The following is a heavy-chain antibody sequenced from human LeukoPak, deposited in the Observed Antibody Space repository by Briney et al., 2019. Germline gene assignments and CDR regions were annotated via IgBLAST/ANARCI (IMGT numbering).Heavy chain of an antibody. J-gene: IGHJ3*02. V-gene: IGHV3-23*01. Sequence: PGGSLRLSCAASGFTFSSYAMTWVRQAPGKGLEWVSAISGSGYSSYHADSVKGRFTISRDNSKNTLFLQMNSLRAEDTAIYYCAKWMVRRDFWSGAFDIWGQGTMVTV. D-gene: IGHD3-3*01. CDR2: ISGSGYSS. CDR3: AKWMVRRDFWSGAFDI. CDR1: GFTFSSYA.